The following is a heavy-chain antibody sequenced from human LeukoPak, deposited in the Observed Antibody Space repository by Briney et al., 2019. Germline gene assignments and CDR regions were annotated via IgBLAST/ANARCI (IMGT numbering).Heavy chain of an antibody. D-gene: IGHD2-15*01. CDR1: GYTFTNYD. J-gene: IGHJ5*02. V-gene: IGHV1-8*01. CDR3: ARDQDIVVVVAALRQREMGGFDP. CDR2: MNPKSGNT. Sequence: GASVKVSCKASGYTFTNYDINWVRQATGQGPEWMGWMNPKSGNTGYAQKFQGRVTMTRNTSISTAYTELSSLRSDDTAVYYCARDQDIVVVVAALRQREMGGFDPWGQGTLVTVPS.